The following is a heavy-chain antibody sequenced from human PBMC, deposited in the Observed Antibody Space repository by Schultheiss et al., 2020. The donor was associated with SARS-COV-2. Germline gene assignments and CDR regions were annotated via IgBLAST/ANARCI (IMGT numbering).Heavy chain of an antibody. V-gene: IGHV4-38-2*02. J-gene: IGHJ4*02. CDR1: GYSISSGYY. CDR2: INHSGST. CDR3: ARDRPAL. D-gene: IGHD1-14*01. Sequence: SQTLSLTCTVSGYSISSGYYWGWIRQPPGKGLEWIGEINHSGSTNYNPSLKSRVTISVDTSKNQFSLKLSSVTAADTAVYYCARDRPALWGQGTLVTVSS.